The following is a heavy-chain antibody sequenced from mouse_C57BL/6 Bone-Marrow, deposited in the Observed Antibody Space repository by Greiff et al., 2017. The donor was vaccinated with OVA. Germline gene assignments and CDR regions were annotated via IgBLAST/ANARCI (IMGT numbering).Heavy chain of an antibody. Sequence: VKLQESGAELARPGASVKMSCKASGYTFTSYTMHWVKQRPGQGLEWIGYINPSSGYTKYNQKFKDKATLTADKSSSTAYMQLSSLTSEDSAVYYCARGYYSNYDYWGQGTTLTVSS. CDR2: INPSSGYT. V-gene: IGHV1-4*01. CDR3: ARGYYSNYDY. CDR1: GYTFTSYT. D-gene: IGHD2-5*01. J-gene: IGHJ2*01.